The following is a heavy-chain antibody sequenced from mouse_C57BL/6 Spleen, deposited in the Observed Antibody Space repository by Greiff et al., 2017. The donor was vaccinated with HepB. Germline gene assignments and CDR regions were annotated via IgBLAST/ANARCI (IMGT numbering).Heavy chain of an antibody. J-gene: IGHJ3*01. D-gene: IGHD2-4*01. CDR1: GFTFSDYG. CDR3: ARGRDYDYEAWFAY. Sequence: EVKVVESGGGLVKPGGSLKLSCAASGFTFSDYGMHWVRQAPEKGLEWVAYISSGSSTIYYADTVKGRFTISRDNAKNTRFLQMTSLRSEDTAMYYCARGRDYDYEAWFAYWGQGTLVTVSA. CDR2: ISSGSSTI. V-gene: IGHV5-17*01.